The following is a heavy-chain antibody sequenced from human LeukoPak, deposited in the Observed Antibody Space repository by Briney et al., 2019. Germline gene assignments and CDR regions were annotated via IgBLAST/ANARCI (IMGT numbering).Heavy chain of an antibody. CDR3: ARGLRYFDWLLSN. Sequence: ASVNVSCKASGYTFTGYYMHWVRQAPGQGLEWMGWINPNSGGTNYAQKFQGRVTITADKSTSTAYMELSSLRSEDTAVYYCARGLRYFDWLLSNWGQGTLVTVSS. J-gene: IGHJ4*02. CDR1: GYTFTGYY. V-gene: IGHV1-2*02. D-gene: IGHD3-9*01. CDR2: INPNSGGT.